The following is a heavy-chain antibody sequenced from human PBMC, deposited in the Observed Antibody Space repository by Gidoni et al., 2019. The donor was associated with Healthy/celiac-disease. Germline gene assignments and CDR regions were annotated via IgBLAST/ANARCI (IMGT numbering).Heavy chain of an antibody. V-gene: IGHV3-30*04. J-gene: IGHJ4*02. D-gene: IGHD6-19*01. CDR3: ISPAVAGIGY. CDR2: ISYDGSNK. Sequence: QVQLVASGGGVVQPGRPLRLPCAASGFTFSSYAMHWVRQAPGKGLEWVAVISYDGSNKYYADSVKGRFTISRDNSKNTLYLQMNSLRAEDTAVYYCISPAVAGIGYWGQGTLVTVSS. CDR1: GFTFSSYA.